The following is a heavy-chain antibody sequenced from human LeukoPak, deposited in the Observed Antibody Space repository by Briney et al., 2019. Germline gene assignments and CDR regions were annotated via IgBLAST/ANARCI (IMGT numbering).Heavy chain of an antibody. CDR2: VSGSGTTT. V-gene: IGHV3-23*01. CDR3: ATTGQRPVYVDY. CDR1: GFTLGFTFGKYA. Sequence: GGSLRLSYAPSGFTLGFTFGKYAMSWVRQAPGKGLEWVSGVSGSGTTTYYADSVKGRFTISRDNSKNTLFLQMNSLRADDTAVYDCATTGQRPVYVDYWGPGTLVTVSS. J-gene: IGHJ4*02. D-gene: IGHD6-25*01.